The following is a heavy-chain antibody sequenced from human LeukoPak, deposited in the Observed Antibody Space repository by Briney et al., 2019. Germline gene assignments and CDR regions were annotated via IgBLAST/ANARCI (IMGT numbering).Heavy chain of an antibody. CDR1: GYTFTSYY. CDR3: AREAWPHYYYYYGMDV. Sequence: ASVKVSCKASGYTFTSYYMHWVRQAPGQGLEWMGIINPSGGSTSYAQKFQGRVTMTRDTSTSTVYMELSSLRSEDTAVYYCAREAWPHYYYYYGMDVWGQGTTVTVS. J-gene: IGHJ6*02. CDR2: INPSGGST. V-gene: IGHV1-46*01.